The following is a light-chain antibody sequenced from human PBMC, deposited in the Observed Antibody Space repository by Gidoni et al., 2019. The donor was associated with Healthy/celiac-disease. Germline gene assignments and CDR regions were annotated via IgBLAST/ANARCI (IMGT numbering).Light chain of an antibody. V-gene: IGLV1-40*01. J-gene: IGLJ3*02. CDR3: QCYDSSLSGWV. Sequence: QSVPPQPPSVPWPPGPTVTISCTGSSSNIAAGYDVHWYQQLPGTAPKLLIYGNSTRPAGVPDRFSGSKSGTSASLAITGLQAEDEADYYCQCYDSSLSGWVFGGGTKLTVL. CDR2: GNS. CDR1: SSNIAAGYD.